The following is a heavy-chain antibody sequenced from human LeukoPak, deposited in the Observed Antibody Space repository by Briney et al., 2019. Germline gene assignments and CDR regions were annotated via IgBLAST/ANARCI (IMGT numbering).Heavy chain of an antibody. Sequence: SETLSLTCTVSGGSISSSSYYWGWIRQPPGKGLEWIGSIYYSGSTYYNPSLKSRVTISVDTSKNQFSLKLNSVTAADTAVYYCARVDTAMVTYYYYMDVWGKGTTVTVSS. CDR2: IYYSGST. V-gene: IGHV4-39*07. CDR1: GGSISSSSYY. J-gene: IGHJ6*03. D-gene: IGHD5-18*01. CDR3: ARVDTAMVTYYYYMDV.